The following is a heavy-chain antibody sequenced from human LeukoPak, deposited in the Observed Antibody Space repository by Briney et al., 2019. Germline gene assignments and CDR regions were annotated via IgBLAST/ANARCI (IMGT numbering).Heavy chain of an antibody. CDR1: NDSIYSNF. Sequence: SETLSLTCTVSNDSIYSNFWTWIRQPAGKGLEWIGRMFASGTTNYNSSLKTRVTMSVDTSKYQFSLNLSSVTAADTAIYYCARESGGYRPLDYWGQGTPVTVSS. CDR3: ARESGGYRPLDY. J-gene: IGHJ4*02. V-gene: IGHV4-4*07. D-gene: IGHD1-26*01. CDR2: MFASGTT.